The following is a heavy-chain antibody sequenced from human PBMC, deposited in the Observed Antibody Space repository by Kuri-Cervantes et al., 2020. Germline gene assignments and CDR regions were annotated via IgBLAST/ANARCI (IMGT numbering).Heavy chain of an antibody. D-gene: IGHD3-22*01. CDR3: ARDKYYYDSSGLTGDAFDI. CDR2: VYHSGST. CDR1: GGSISSSNW. J-gene: IGHJ3*02. Sequence: SETLSLTCTVSGGSISSSNWWSWVRQPPGKGLEWIGEVYHSGSTYYSPSLKSRVTISVDTSKNQFSLKLSSVTAPDTAVYYCARDKYYYDSSGLTGDAFDIWGQGTMVTVSS. V-gene: IGHV4-4*02.